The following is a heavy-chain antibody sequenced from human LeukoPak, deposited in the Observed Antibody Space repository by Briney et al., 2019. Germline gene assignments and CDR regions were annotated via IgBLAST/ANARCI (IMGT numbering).Heavy chain of an antibody. J-gene: IGHJ4*02. Sequence: GRSLRLSCTASGITFSIYGMHWVRQAPGKGLEWVAVISYDGSNKYYADSVKGRFTISRDNSKNTLYLQMNSLRTEDTAVYSCATSSSPDYWGQGTLVTVSS. D-gene: IGHD6-6*01. CDR3: ATSSSPDY. V-gene: IGHV3-30*03. CDR2: ISYDGSNK. CDR1: GITFSIYG.